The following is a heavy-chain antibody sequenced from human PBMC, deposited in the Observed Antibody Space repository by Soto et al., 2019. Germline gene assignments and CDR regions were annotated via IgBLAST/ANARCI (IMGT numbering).Heavy chain of an antibody. J-gene: IGHJ4*02. V-gene: IGHV1-69*13. CDR2: IIPIFGTA. CDR3: LSRSPAAGPHAGGDYFGY. Sequence: AVKVSCKASGGTFSSYAISCVGQAPGQGXEWMGGIIPIFGTANYAQKFQGRVTITADESTSTAYFELRSLTTEDTAVYSPLSRSPAAGPHAGGDYFGYLGQGTLVTVSS. D-gene: IGHD2-2*01. CDR1: GGTFSSYA.